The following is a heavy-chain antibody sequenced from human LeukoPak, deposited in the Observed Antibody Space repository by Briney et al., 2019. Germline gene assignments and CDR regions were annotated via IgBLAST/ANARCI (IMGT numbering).Heavy chain of an antibody. CDR2: ISGSGGST. V-gene: IGHV3-23*01. Sequence: GGSLRLSCAASGFTFSSYAMSWVRQAPGKGLEWVSAISGSGGSTYYADSVKGRFTISRDNSKNTLYLQMNSLRAEDTAVYYCAKDSSGYSSSWYGDLQYFQHWGQGTLVTVSS. J-gene: IGHJ1*01. CDR1: GFTFSSYA. CDR3: AKDSSGYSSSWYGDLQYFQH. D-gene: IGHD6-13*01.